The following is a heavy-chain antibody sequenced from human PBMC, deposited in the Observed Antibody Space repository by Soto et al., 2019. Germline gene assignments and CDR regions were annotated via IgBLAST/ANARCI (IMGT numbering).Heavy chain of an antibody. CDR2: IWYDGSNK. V-gene: IGHV3-33*01. Sequence: QVQLVESGGGVVQPGRSLRLSCAASGFTFSSYGMHWVRQAPGKGLEWVAVIWYDGSNKYYADSVKGRFTISRDNSKNTQYLQMNSLRAEDTAVYYCARDLLPYCSGGSCYPNFDYWGQGTLVTVSS. CDR1: GFTFSSYG. CDR3: ARDLLPYCSGGSCYPNFDY. D-gene: IGHD2-15*01. J-gene: IGHJ4*02.